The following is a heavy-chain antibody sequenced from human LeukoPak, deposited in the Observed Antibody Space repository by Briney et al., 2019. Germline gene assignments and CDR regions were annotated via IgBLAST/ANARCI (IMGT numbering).Heavy chain of an antibody. CDR3: ARGARWEVLDY. Sequence: SETLSLTCAVSGGSISSGNWWSWVRQPPGKGLEWIGEIYHSGSANYNPSLKSRVTISVDTSKNQFSLQLNSVTPEDTAVYYCARGARWEVLDYWGQGTLVTVSS. J-gene: IGHJ4*02. CDR2: IYHSGSA. D-gene: IGHD1-26*01. V-gene: IGHV4-4*02. CDR1: GGSISSGNW.